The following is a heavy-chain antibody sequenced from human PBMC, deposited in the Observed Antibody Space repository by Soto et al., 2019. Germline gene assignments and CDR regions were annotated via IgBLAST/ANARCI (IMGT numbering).Heavy chain of an antibody. J-gene: IGHJ6*02. Sequence: QLQLQESGPGLVKPSETLSLTCTVSGGSISSSSYYWGWIRQPPGKGLEWIGSIYYSGSTYYNPSLKSPVTISVDTSKNHFSLKLSSVTAADTAVYYCARRLYYDSSGFEGGGMDVWGQGTTVTVSS. CDR3: ARRLYYDSSGFEGGGMDV. CDR2: IYYSGST. D-gene: IGHD3-22*01. CDR1: GGSISSSSYY. V-gene: IGHV4-39*02.